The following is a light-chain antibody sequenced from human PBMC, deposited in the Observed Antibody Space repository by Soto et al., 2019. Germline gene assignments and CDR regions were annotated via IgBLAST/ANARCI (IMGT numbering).Light chain of an antibody. Sequence: EIVMTQSPATLSVSPGERATLSCRASQSVSSNLAWYQQKPGQAPRLVIYGASTRATGIPARFSGSGSGTEFTLSISSLQSEESAVYYCQQYNNWPLTFGGGTKVEIK. CDR3: QQYNNWPLT. J-gene: IGKJ4*01. CDR1: QSVSSN. CDR2: GAS. V-gene: IGKV3-15*01.